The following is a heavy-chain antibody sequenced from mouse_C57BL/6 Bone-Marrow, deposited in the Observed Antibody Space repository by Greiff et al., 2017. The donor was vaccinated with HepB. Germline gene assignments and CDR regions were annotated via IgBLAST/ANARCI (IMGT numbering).Heavy chain of an antibody. Sequence: QVPLQQSVAELARPVSSVNMSCKASVYTFTCYSIHCVNHSPGQVLEWIGYINPISGYTKYNQKFKDKATLTADKSSSTAYMQLSSLTSEDSAVYYCAGDYYYAMDYWGQGTSVTVSS. CDR1: VYTFTCYS. J-gene: IGHJ4*01. CDR2: INPISGYT. V-gene: IGHV1-4*01. CDR3: AGDYYYAMDY.